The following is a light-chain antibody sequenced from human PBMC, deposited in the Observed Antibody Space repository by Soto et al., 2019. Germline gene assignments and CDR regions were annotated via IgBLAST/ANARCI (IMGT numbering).Light chain of an antibody. J-gene: IGKJ2*01. CDR2: WAS. V-gene: IGKV4-1*01. CDR3: QQYESTPPT. Sequence: DIVMTQSPDSLAVSLGERATINCKSSQSVLYSSNNKNYLAWYQQRPGLPPKLLIYWASTRESGVPDRFSGSGSGTDFTLTITSLQAEDVAVYYCQQYESTPPTFGQGTKLEIK. CDR1: QSVLYSSNNKNY.